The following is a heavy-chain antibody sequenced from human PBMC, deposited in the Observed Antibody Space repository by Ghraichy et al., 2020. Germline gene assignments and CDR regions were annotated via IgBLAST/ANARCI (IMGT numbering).Heavy chain of an antibody. V-gene: IGHV3-23*01. CDR3: AKVVVISDSYYFEY. CDR2: ISGSDGST. D-gene: IGHD3-22*01. CDR1: GMTYSNYA. Sequence: SCAVSGMTYSNYAMSWVRQAPGKGLEWVSAISGSDGSTYYADSVKGRFTISGDISKNTLYLQMNSLRAEDTALYYCAKVVVISDSYYFEYWGQGTLVTVSS. J-gene: IGHJ4*02.